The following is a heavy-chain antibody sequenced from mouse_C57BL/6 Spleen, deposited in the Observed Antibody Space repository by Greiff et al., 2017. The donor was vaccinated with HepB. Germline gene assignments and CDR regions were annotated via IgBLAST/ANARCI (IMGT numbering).Heavy chain of an antibody. CDR3: ARPSLYNSFAY. CDR1: GYAFSSSW. J-gene: IGHJ3*01. Sequence: VKLQESGPELVKPGASVKISCKASGYAFSSSWMNWVKQRPGKGLEWIGRIYPGDGDTNYNGKFKGKATMTADKSSSTAYMQLSSLTSEDSAVYFCARPSLYNSFAYWGQGTLVTVSA. V-gene: IGHV1-82*01. CDR2: IYPGDGDT. D-gene: IGHD1-3*01.